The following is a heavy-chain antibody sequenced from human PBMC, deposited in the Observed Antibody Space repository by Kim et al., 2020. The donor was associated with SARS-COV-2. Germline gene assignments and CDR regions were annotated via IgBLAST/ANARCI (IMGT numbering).Heavy chain of an antibody. J-gene: IGHJ2*01. D-gene: IGHD6-13*01. Sequence: SETLSLTCTASGGSISSSSYYWGWIRQPPGKGLEWIGRIYCSGSTYYNPSLKSRVTISVDTSKNQFSLKLSSVTAADTAVYYCARRRASSRPTDTDYWY. V-gene: IGHV4-39*01. CDR1: GGSISSSSYY. CDR2: IYCSGST. CDR3: ARRRASSRPTDTDYWY.